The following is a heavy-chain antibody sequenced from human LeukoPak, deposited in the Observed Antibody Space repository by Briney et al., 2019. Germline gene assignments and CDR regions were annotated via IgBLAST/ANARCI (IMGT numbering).Heavy chain of an antibody. Sequence: PGGSLRLSCAASAFTFSSYEMNWVRQAPGKGLEWVSYISSSGSTIYYADSVKGRFTISRDNAKNSLYLQMNSLRDEDTAVYYCARTLSPPDDYWGQGTLVTVSS. CDR2: ISSSGSTI. V-gene: IGHV3-48*03. CDR3: ARTLSPPDDY. J-gene: IGHJ4*02. D-gene: IGHD1-14*01. CDR1: AFTFSSYE.